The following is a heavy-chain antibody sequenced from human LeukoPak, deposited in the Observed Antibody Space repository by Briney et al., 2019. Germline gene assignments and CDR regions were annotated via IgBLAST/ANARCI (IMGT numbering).Heavy chain of an antibody. V-gene: IGHV4-59*11. CDR2: IYYSGST. D-gene: IGHD2-8*01. Sequence: TSETLSLTCSVSGGSISTHYSFWIRQPPGKGLEWIGNIYYSGSTNYSPSLKSRVTISVDTSKNQFSLKLSSVTAADTAVYYCARPYCTNGVCYLEDKYNWFDPWGQGTLVTVSS. J-gene: IGHJ5*02. CDR3: ARPYCTNGVCYLEDKYNWFDP. CDR1: GGSISTHY.